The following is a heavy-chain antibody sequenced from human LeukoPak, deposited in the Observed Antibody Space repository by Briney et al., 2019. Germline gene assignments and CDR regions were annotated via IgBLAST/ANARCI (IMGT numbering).Heavy chain of an antibody. CDR2: IYPGDSDT. CDR3: ARQIGSSGYFDF. D-gene: IGHD6-19*01. J-gene: IGHJ4*02. Sequence: GESLKISCKGSGYSFTSYWIAWLRQMPGKGLEWMGIIYPGDSDTRYSPSFKGQVTISADKSINIAYLQWSGLKASDTAMYYCARQIGSSGYFDFWGQGTLVTVSS. CDR1: GYSFTSYW. V-gene: IGHV5-51*01.